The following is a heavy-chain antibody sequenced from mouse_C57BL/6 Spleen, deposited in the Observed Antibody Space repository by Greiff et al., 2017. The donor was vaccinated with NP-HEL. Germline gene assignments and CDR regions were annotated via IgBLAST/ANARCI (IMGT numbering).Heavy chain of an antibody. J-gene: IGHJ3*01. V-gene: IGHV1-26*01. Sequence: EVQLQQSGPELVKPGASVKISCKASGYTFTDYYMNWVKQSHGKSLEWIGDINPNNGGTSYNQKFKGKATLTVDKSSSTAYMELRSLTSEDSAVYYCARVGYYGSSPYWGQGTLVTVSA. CDR2: INPNNGGT. CDR1: GYTFTDYY. D-gene: IGHD1-1*01. CDR3: ARVGYYGSSPY.